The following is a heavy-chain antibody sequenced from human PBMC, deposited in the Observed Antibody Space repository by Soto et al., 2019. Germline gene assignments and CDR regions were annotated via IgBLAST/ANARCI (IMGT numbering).Heavy chain of an antibody. CDR2: INHSGST. J-gene: IGHJ5*02. V-gene: IGHV4-34*01. Sequence: PSETLSLTCTVSGGSISSYYWSWIRQPPGKGLEWIGEINHSGSTNYNPSLKSRVTISVDTSKNQFSLKLSSVTAADTAVYYCAKTMAMVRGVKGWFDPWGQGTLVTVSS. CDR3: AKTMAMVRGVKGWFDP. D-gene: IGHD3-10*01. CDR1: GGSISSYY.